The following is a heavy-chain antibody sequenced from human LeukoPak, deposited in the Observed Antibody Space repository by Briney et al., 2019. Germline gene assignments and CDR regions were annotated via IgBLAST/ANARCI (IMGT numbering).Heavy chain of an antibody. J-gene: IGHJ6*02. CDR3: ARVPIPRGYYYYGMDV. Sequence: SETLSLTCTVSGGSISSYYWSWIRQPAGKGLEWIGRIYTSGSTNYNPSLKSRVTMSVDTSKNQFSLKLSSVTAADTAVYYCARVPIPRGYYYYGMDVWGQGTTVTVSS. CDR2: IYTSGST. V-gene: IGHV4-4*07. CDR1: GGSISSYY.